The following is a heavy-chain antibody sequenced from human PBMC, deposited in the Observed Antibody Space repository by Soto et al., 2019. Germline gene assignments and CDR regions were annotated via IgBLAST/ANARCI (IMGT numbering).Heavy chain of an antibody. V-gene: IGHV1-2*04. Sequence: ASVKVSCKASGYTFTGYYMHWVRQAPGPGLEWMGWINPNSGGTNYAQKFQGWVTMTRDTSISTAYMELSRLRSGDTAVYYCARTYCSSPRCPYYFDYWGQGTLVTVSS. J-gene: IGHJ4*02. D-gene: IGHD2-2*01. CDR1: GYTFTGYY. CDR3: ARTYCSSPRCPYYFDY. CDR2: INPNSGGT.